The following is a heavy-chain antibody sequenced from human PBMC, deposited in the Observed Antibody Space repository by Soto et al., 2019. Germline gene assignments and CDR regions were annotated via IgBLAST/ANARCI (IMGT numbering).Heavy chain of an antibody. CDR2: IVTYNGNT. CDR1: GYTFTNYG. J-gene: IGHJ4*02. D-gene: IGHD3-22*01. CDR3: ARDEFLNRPYYYDSSGYSLPLDY. Sequence: ASVKVSCKAAGYTFTNYGISWVRQAPGQGLEWMGWIVTYNGNTQSTQKFQGRVTITADKSTSTAYMELSSLRSEDTAVYYCARDEFLNRPYYYDSSGYSLPLDYWGQGTLVTVSS. V-gene: IGHV1-18*01.